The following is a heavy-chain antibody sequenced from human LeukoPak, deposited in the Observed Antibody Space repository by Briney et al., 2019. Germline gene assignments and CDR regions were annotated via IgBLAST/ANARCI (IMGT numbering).Heavy chain of an antibody. CDR2: ISYDGSNK. CDR3: ARGGVYSSSSFDY. CDR1: GFTFSSYA. Sequence: GGSLRLSCAASGFTFSSYAMHWVRQAPGKGLEWVAVISYDGSNKYYADSVKGRFTISRDNSKNTLYLQMNSLRAEDTAVCYCARGGVYSSSSFDYWGQGTLVTVSS. D-gene: IGHD6-6*01. V-gene: IGHV3-30*04. J-gene: IGHJ4*02.